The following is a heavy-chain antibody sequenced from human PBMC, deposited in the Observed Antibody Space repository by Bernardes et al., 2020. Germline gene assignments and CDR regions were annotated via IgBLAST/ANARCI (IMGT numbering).Heavy chain of an antibody. CDR3: ARGKEYTGSYYDY. Sequence: GGSLRLSCAASGFTFSSNSMNWVRQAPGKGLEWVSSISSSSSYTYYADSVKGRFTISRDNAKNSLYLLMNSLRAEDTAVYYCARGKEYTGSYYDYWGQGTLVTVSS. CDR1: GFTFSSNS. D-gene: IGHD1-26*01. CDR2: ISSSSSYT. J-gene: IGHJ4*02. V-gene: IGHV3-21*01.